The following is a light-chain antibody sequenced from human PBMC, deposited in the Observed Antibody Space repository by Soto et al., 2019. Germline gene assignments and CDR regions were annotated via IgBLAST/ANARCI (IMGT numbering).Light chain of an antibody. Sequence: QSVLTQPASVSGSPGQSITISCTGTSSDIGDYNYVSWYQQHPGKAPKLMIYEVTNRPSGISYRFSGSKSGNTASLTISGLQGEDEADYYCSAYTVSRTYVFGTGTKVTVL. CDR3: SAYTVSRTYV. V-gene: IGLV2-14*01. CDR2: EVT. CDR1: SSDIGDYNY. J-gene: IGLJ1*01.